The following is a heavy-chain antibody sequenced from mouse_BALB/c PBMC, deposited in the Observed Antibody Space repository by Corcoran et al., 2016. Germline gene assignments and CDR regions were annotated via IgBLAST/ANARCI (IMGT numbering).Heavy chain of an antibody. J-gene: IGHJ1*01. CDR1: GYTFTNYG. CDR3: ARWDYYYGSSYWYFDV. V-gene: IGHV9-3-1*01. CDR2: INTYTGEP. Sequence: QIQLVQSGPELKKPGETVKISCKASGYTFTNYGMNWVKQAPGKGLKWMGWINTYTGEPTYADDFKGRFVFSLETSASTAYLQINNLKNEDTATYFCARWDYYYGSSYWYFDVWGAGTTVTVSS. D-gene: IGHD1-1*01.